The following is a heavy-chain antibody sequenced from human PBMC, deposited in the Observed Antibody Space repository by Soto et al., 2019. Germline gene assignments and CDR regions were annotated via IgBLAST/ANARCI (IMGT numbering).Heavy chain of an antibody. CDR3: TRVPRCSEVNCYARGAVAF. Sequence: VQLVESGGGLVHPGGSLRLSCAASGFTFSNYWMHWVRQAPGKGLVWVSRINSEGGSTAYADSVKGRFTISRDNAENTLFLQRNRMRAEDRAVYYCTRVPRCSEVNCYARGAVAFWGQGTMVTVSS. CDR2: INSEGGST. J-gene: IGHJ3*01. CDR1: GFTFSNYW. V-gene: IGHV3-74*01. D-gene: IGHD2-15*01.